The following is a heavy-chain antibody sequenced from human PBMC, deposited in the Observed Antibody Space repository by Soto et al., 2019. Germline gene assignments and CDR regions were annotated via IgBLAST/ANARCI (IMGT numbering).Heavy chain of an antibody. CDR2: ISSTGRTI. CDR1: GFPFINFA. CDR3: ARSYSSGWEFDY. J-gene: IGHJ4*02. V-gene: IGHV3-11*01. D-gene: IGHD6-19*01. Sequence: GGSLRLSCAASGFPFINFAMSWVRQSPGKGLEWVSAISSTGRTIYYADSVKGRFTVSRDNAQNSLSLKLNSLRVEDTAVYYCARSYSSGWEFDYWGQGTQVTVSS.